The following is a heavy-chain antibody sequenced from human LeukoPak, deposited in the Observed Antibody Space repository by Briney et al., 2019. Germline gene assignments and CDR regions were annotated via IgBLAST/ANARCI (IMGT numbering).Heavy chain of an antibody. CDR2: ISGSGGST. Sequence: GGSLRLSCAASGFTFISYAMSWVRQPPGKGLEWVSAISGSGGSTYYADSVKGRFTISRDNSKNTLYLQMNSLRAEDTAVYYCAKLTPEYSGSYQRYWYFDLWGRGTLVTVSS. V-gene: IGHV3-23*01. CDR3: AKLTPEYSGSYQRYWYFDL. CDR1: GFTFISYA. J-gene: IGHJ2*01. D-gene: IGHD1-26*01.